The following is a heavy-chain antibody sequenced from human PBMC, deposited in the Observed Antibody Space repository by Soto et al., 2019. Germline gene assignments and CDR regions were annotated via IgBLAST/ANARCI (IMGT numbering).Heavy chain of an antibody. CDR1: GGTFSSYA. J-gene: IGHJ2*01. D-gene: IGHD5-18*01. V-gene: IGHV1-69*06. CDR3: ARDPNSYGPHSSYWYFDL. CDR2: IIPIFGTA. Sequence: QVQLVQSGAEVKKPGSSVKVSCKASGGTFSSYAISWVRQAPGQGLEWMGGIIPIFGTANYAQKFQGRVTITADKSTSTAYMELSSLRSEDSAVYYCARDPNSYGPHSSYWYFDLWGRGTLVTVSS.